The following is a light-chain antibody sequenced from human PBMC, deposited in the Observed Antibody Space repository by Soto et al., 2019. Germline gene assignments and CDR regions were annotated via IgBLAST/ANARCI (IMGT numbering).Light chain of an antibody. V-gene: IGKV3-20*01. Sequence: EIVLTQSPGTLSVSLGERGTLSCKASQSGRSNYLAWYQQKGGQAPRLLIYGVSNRATGVPDRFSGNGSGTDFTLIVSRVEPEDFAVYWCQHYSNPPFTFGQGTSLEI. CDR3: QHYSNPPFT. CDR1: QSGRSNY. CDR2: GVS. J-gene: IGKJ2*01.